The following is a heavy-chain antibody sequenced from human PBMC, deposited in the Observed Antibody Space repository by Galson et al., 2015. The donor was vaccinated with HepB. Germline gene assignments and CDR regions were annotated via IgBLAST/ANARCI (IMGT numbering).Heavy chain of an antibody. V-gene: IGHV1-46*01. CDR2: INPSGGNT. CDR1: GYTFTSYY. Sequence: SVKVSCKASGYTFTSYYMHWVRQAPGQGLEWMGIINPSGGNTNYAQKLQGRVTMTTDTSTSTAYMELRSLRSDDTAVYYCARKFYDILTGYPQMGWFDPWGQGTLVTVSS. CDR3: ARKFYDILTGYPQMGWFDP. D-gene: IGHD3-9*01. J-gene: IGHJ5*02.